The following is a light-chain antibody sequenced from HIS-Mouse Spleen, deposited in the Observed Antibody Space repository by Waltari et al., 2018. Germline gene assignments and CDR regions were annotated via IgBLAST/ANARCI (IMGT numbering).Light chain of an antibody. J-gene: IGLJ2*01. CDR2: EDS. CDR3: YSTDSSGNHRV. V-gene: IGLV3-10*01. Sequence: SYELTQPPSVSVSPGQTARITCSGDALPDKYPYWYQQKSGRAPVLVIYEDSKRPSGLPERFSGASSGTMATLTISGAQVEDEADYYCYSTDSSGNHRVFGGGTKLTFL. CDR1: ALPDKY.